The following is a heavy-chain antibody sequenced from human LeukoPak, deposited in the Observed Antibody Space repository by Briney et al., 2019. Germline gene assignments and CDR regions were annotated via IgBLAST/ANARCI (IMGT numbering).Heavy chain of an antibody. D-gene: IGHD2-15*01. CDR2: ISEDGSST. CDR1: GLTFSSYW. Sequence: PGGSLRLSCEASGLTFSSYWMHWVRQTPGKGLVWVSRISEDGSSTSYADSVKGRFTISRDNAKNMLYLQLNSLRVEDTAVYYCARDQLYCSGGYCYKDYWGQGTLVTVSS. J-gene: IGHJ4*02. CDR3: ARDQLYCSGGYCYKDY. V-gene: IGHV3-74*01.